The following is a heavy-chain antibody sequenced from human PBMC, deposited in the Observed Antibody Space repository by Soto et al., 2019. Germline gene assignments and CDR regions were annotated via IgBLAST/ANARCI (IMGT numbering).Heavy chain of an antibody. V-gene: IGHV4-34*01. J-gene: IGHJ4*02. Sequence: SETLSLTCAFYGGSFSDYYWSWIRQPPGKGLEWIGEFSHSENTNYNPSLKSRVSISVDRSKNQVSLKLYSVTAADTAVYYCARGMDSAKTGYWGQGTLVTVSS. D-gene: IGHD5-18*01. CDR3: ARGMDSAKTGY. CDR1: GGSFSDYY. CDR2: FSHSENT.